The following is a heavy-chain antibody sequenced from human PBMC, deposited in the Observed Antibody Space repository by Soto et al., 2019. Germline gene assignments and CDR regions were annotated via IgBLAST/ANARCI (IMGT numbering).Heavy chain of an antibody. CDR2: IYPGDSET. J-gene: IGHJ4*02. CDR3: GTWETSIWFDY. Sequence: QVVQSAAELKKPGESLKISCTGSGYSGNRFTRYCLGWVRQMPGKVLEWMGNIYPGDSETTYSPSFQGQVTISADKSITTAYLEWKSLKASDTAMYYCGTWETSIWFDYWGQGTLVVVSS. V-gene: IGHV5-51*03. D-gene: IGHD3-3*02. CDR1: GYSGNRFTRYC.